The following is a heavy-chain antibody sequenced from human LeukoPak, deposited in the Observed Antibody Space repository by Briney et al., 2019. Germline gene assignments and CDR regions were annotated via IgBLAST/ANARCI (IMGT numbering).Heavy chain of an antibody. CDR2: ISSSSSYI. CDR1: GFTFSSYS. Sequence: GGSLRLSCAAPGFTFSSYSMNWVRQAPGKGLEWVSSISSSSSYIYYADSVKGRFTISRDNAKNSLYLQMNSLRAEDTAVYYCATYSSVRGVIWYYFDYWGQGTLVTVSS. J-gene: IGHJ4*02. CDR3: ATYSSVRGVIWYYFDY. V-gene: IGHV3-21*06. D-gene: IGHD3-10*01.